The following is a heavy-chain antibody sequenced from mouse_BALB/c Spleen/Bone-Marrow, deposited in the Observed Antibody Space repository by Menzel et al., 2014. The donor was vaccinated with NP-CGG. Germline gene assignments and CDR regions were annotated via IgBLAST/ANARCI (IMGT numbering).Heavy chain of an antibody. Sequence: LQQSGAELARPGASVKMSCKASGYTFTSXTXHWVXQRPXXGXXWXXXINPSSGYTNYNQKFKDKATLTADKSSSTAYMQLSSLTSEDSAVYYCARSLRWYFDVWGAGTTVTVSS. D-gene: IGHD1-1*01. CDR2: INPSSGYT. CDR1: GYTFTSXT. J-gene: IGHJ1*01. CDR3: ARSLRWYFDV. V-gene: IGHV1-4*01.